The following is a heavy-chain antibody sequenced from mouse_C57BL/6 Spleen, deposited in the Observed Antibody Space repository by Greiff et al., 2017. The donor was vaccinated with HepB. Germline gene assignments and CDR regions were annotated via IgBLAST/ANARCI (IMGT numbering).Heavy chain of an antibody. D-gene: IGHD1-1*02. Sequence: VQLQESGAELARPGASVKMSCKASGYTFTSYTMHWVKQRPGQGLEWIGYINPSSGYTKYNQKFKDKATLTADKSSSTAYTQLSSLTSEDSAVYYCARGALFPWFAYWGQGTLVTVSA. CDR3: ARGALFPWFAY. CDR1: GYTFTSYT. J-gene: IGHJ3*01. CDR2: INPSSGYT. V-gene: IGHV1-4*01.